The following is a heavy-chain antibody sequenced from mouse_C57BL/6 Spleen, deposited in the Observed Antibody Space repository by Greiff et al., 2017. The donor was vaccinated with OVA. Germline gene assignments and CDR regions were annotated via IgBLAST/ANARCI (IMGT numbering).Heavy chain of an antibody. CDR1: GYTFTSYW. CDR2: IHPNSGST. Sequence: QVQLKQPGAELVKPGASVKLSCKASGYTFTSYWMHWVKQRPGQGLEWIGMIHPNSGSTNYNEKFKSKATLTVDKSSSTAYMQLSSLTSEDSAVYYCARYPSYYSNYEGYWGQGTTLTVSS. V-gene: IGHV1-64*01. D-gene: IGHD2-5*01. CDR3: ARYPSYYSNYEGY. J-gene: IGHJ2*01.